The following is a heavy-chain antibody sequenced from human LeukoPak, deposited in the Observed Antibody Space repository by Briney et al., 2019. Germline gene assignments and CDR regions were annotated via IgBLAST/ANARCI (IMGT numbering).Heavy chain of an antibody. Sequence: PLETLSLTCTVSGGSISSYYWSWIRQPPGKGLEWIGYIYYSGSPNYNPSLKSRVTISLDTSKNRFSLKLTSVTAADTAVYYCARGDRTGYHLGAFDIWGQGTMVIVSS. D-gene: IGHD3/OR15-3a*01. V-gene: IGHV4-59*08. J-gene: IGHJ3*02. CDR1: GGSISSYY. CDR2: IYYSGSP. CDR3: ARGDRTGYHLGAFDI.